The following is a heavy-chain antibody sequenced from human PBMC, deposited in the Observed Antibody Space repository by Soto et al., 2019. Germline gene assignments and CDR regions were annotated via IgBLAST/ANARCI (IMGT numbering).Heavy chain of an antibody. CDR1: GGSISSYY. V-gene: IGHV4-59*01. J-gene: IGHJ6*02. CDR2: IYYSGST. Sequence: SETLYLTCTVSGGSISSYYWSWIRQPPGKGLEWIGYIYYSGSTNYNPSLKSRVTISVDTSKNQFSLKLSSATAADTAVYYGARGPMVREVIYYYYCMDVWGQGTTVTVSS. D-gene: IGHD3-10*01. CDR3: ARGPMVREVIYYYYCMDV.